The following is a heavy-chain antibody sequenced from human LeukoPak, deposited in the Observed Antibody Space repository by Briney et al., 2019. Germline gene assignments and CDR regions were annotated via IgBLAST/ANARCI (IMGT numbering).Heavy chain of an antibody. D-gene: IGHD2-2*01. J-gene: IGHJ4*02. CDR1: GGSISSYY. V-gene: IGHV4-4*07. CDR3: ARDSYSTSCYDY. Sequence: SETLSLTCTVSGGSISSYYWSWIRQPAGKGLEWIGRIYSSGSTNYNPSLKSRVNLSVDTSKNEFSLKLSSVTAADTAVYYCARDSYSTSCYDYWGQGILVTVSS. CDR2: IYSSGST.